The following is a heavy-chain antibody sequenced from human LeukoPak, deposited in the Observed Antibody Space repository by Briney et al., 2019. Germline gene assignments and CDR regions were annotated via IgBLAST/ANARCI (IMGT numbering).Heavy chain of an antibody. CDR1: GFTFSSYD. D-gene: IGHD4-17*01. J-gene: IGHJ4*02. V-gene: IGHV3-13*01. CDR2: IGTTGDT. CDR3: AGTFYGDYPY. Sequence: GGSLRLSCAASGFTFSSYDMHWVRQATGKGVEWVSYIGTTGDTHYSVSVKGRFTISRDNGKNSLYLQMNSLSAGDAAVYYCAGTFYGDYPYWCQGTLVTVSS.